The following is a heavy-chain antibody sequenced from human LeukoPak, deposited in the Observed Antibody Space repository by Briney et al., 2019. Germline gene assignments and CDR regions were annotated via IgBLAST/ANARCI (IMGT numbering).Heavy chain of an antibody. CDR3: ATGRGGPRAVYYYYMDV. CDR1: GYTFTDYY. Sequence: ASVKVSCKVSGYTFTDYYMHWVQQAPGKGLEWMGLVDPEDGETIYAEKFQGGVTITADTSTDTAYMELSSLRSEDTAVYYCATGRGGPRAVYYYYMDVWGKGTTVTVSS. CDR2: VDPEDGET. D-gene: IGHD3-10*01. J-gene: IGHJ6*03. V-gene: IGHV1-69-2*01.